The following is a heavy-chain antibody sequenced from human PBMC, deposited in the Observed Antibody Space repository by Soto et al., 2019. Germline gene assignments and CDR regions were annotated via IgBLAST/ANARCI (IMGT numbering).Heavy chain of an antibody. CDR2: INHSGTT. V-gene: IGHV4-34*01. CDR3: ARRYCSDSYCSYFDY. J-gene: IGHJ4*02. CDR1: GGSVSGYF. Sequence: SETLSLTCAVYGGSVSGYFWSWIRQPPGKGLEWIGEINHSGTTSYSPSLDSRVATSVDTSKNQFSLRLSSVTAADTAIYYCARRYCSDSYCSYFDYWGRGTLVTVSS. D-gene: IGHD2-15*01.